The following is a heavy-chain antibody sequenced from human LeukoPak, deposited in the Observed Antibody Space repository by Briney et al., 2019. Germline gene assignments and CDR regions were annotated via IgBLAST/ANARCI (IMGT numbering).Heavy chain of an antibody. Sequence: GASVKVSCKAAGYTFTGYYMHWVRQVPGQGLEWMGWINPNSGGTNYAQKFQGRVTMTRDTSISTAYMELSRLRSDDTAVYYCARVWRITMTFDPWGQGTLVTVSS. J-gene: IGHJ5*02. CDR1: GYTFTGYY. CDR2: INPNSGGT. D-gene: IGHD3-22*01. CDR3: ARVWRITMTFDP. V-gene: IGHV1-2*02.